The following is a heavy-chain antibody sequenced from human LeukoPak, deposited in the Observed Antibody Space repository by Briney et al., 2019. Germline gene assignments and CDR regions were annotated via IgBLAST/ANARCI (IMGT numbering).Heavy chain of an antibody. V-gene: IGHV3-21*01. CDR1: GFTFSSYS. CDR2: ISSSSSYI. J-gene: IGHJ4*02. Sequence: SGGSLRLSCAASGFTFSSYSMNWVRQAPGKGLEWVSSISSSSSYIYYADSVKGRFTISRDNAKNSLYLQMNSLRAEDTAVYYCARDLPYNWDFLSGYYAEIHFDYWGQGTLVTVSS. D-gene: IGHD3-3*01. CDR3: ARDLPYNWDFLSGYYAEIHFDY.